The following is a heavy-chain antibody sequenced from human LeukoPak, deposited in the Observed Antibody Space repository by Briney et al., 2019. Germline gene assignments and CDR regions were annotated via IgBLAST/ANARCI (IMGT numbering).Heavy chain of an antibody. D-gene: IGHD3-22*01. CDR2: IRTKPKSYTT. V-gene: IGHV3-72*01. Sequence: PGGSLRLSCGASGFSFRDHYMDWVRQPPGKGLEWVGRIRTKPKSYTTDYAASVKGRFTISRDDSKNLLYLQMNSLKTEDTAAYYCGRVGDYFDNNGYSLDAVDAWGRGTMVTVSS. CDR3: GRVGDYFDNNGYSLDAVDA. CDR1: GFSFRDHY. J-gene: IGHJ3*01.